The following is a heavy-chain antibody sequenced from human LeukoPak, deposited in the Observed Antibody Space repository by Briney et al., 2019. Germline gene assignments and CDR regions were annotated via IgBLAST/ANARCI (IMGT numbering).Heavy chain of an antibody. Sequence: GGTLRLSCAASGFTFSNYWMHSVRQAPGKGLVWVSRINCDGGGTTYTPPVKGRFTYPKESPKTTSYLKMNSLRADNTAVYFCARWGINWGEGALITVS. CDR1: GFTFSNYW. CDR2: INCDGGGT. V-gene: IGHV3-74*03. J-gene: IGHJ4*02. CDR3: ARWGIN. D-gene: IGHD6-13*01.